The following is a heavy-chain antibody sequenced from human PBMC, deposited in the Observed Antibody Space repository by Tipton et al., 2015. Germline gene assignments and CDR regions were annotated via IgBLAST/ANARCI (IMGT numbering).Heavy chain of an antibody. CDR1: GGSIGSGGYY. J-gene: IGHJ3*02. Sequence: TLSLTCTVSGGSIGSGGYYWSWIRQHPGKGLEWIGYMYYSGSTHYNPSLKSRVSMSVDTSKNQFSLKVSSVTAADTAVYYCARERQMDAFDIWGQGTMVTVSS. D-gene: IGHD5-24*01. V-gene: IGHV4-31*03. CDR2: MYYSGST. CDR3: ARERQMDAFDI.